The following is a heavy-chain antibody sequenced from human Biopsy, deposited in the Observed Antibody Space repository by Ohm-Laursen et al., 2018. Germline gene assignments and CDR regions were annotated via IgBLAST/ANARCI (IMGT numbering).Heavy chain of an antibody. CDR2: IYYSGST. V-gene: IGHV4-59*01. Sequence: PSQTLSSTCTVSAGSISSDYWSWIRQTPGKGLEWIGYIYYSGSTNYNPSLKSRVTISVDTSKNQFSLRLNSVTAADTAVYYCARATNSTGWPYYYFYGMDVWGQGTTVTVSS. CDR1: AGSISSDY. D-gene: IGHD2/OR15-2a*01. CDR3: ARATNSTGWPYYYFYGMDV. J-gene: IGHJ6*02.